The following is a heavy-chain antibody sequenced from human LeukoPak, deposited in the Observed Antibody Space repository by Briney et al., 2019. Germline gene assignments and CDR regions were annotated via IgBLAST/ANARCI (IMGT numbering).Heavy chain of an antibody. CDR2: FDPEDGET. J-gene: IGHJ4*02. CDR3: PNQGVVRISVPGTWVY. V-gene: IGHV1-24*01. D-gene: IGHD6-19*01. CDR1: GYTLPELS. Sequence: ASVTVSFKGSGYTLPELSMHWVRQAPGKELEWMGGFDPEDGETIYAQKFQGRVTMTEYTSTDTAYRELRILESEDPAVNNWPNQGVVRISVPGTWVYWGQGTLV.